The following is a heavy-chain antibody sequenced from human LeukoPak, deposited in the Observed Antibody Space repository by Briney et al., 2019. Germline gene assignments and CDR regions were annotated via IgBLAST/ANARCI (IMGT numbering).Heavy chain of an antibody. CDR2: ISSSSSTI. Sequence: GGSLRLSCAASGFTFSSYSMNWVRQAPGKGLEWVSYISSSSSTIYYADSVKGRFTISRDNAKNSLYLQMNSLRAEDTAVYYCARGIAAAGSRDYYYYYMDVWGKGTTVTVSS. J-gene: IGHJ6*03. D-gene: IGHD6-13*01. CDR1: GFTFSSYS. V-gene: IGHV3-48*04. CDR3: ARGIAAAGSRDYYYYYMDV.